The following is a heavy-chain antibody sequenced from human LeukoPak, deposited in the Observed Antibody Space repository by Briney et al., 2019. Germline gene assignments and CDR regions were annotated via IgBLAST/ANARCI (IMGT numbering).Heavy chain of an antibody. V-gene: IGHV3-23*01. Sequence: GGSLRLSCAASGFTFSSYAMSWVRQAPGKGLEWVSAISGSGGSTYYADSVKGRFTISRDNSKNTLYLQMNSLRAEDTAVYYCARGSSSGYYYYFDYWGQGTLVTVSS. D-gene: IGHD3-22*01. CDR2: ISGSGGST. CDR3: ARGSSSGYYYYFDY. J-gene: IGHJ4*02. CDR1: GFTFSSYA.